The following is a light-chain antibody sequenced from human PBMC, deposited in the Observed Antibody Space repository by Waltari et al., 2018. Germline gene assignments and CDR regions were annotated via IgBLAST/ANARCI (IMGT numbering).Light chain of an antibody. CDR2: EGS. J-gene: IGLJ3*02. Sequence: QSALTQPASVSGVPGQSTTSSCTGTSSDVGCYNLVYWYQQHPGKAPKLMIYEGSKRPSGVSNRFSGSKSGNTASLTISGLQAEDEADYYCCSYAGSSTWVFGGGTKLTVL. CDR3: CSYAGSSTWV. V-gene: IGLV2-23*01. CDR1: SSDVGCYNL.